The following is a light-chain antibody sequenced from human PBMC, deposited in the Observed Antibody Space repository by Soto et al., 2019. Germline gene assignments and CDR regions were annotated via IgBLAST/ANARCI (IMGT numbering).Light chain of an antibody. V-gene: IGKV2-28*01. Sequence: DIVMTQSPLSLPVTPGEPASISCRSSQSLLHNNGYNYLDWYLQKPGQSPQLLIYLGSNRASGVPDRFSGSVSGTDFTLRISRVEAEDVGVYYCMQALLFPWTFGQGTKVDIK. J-gene: IGKJ1*01. CDR1: QSLLHNNGYNY. CDR2: LGS. CDR3: MQALLFPWT.